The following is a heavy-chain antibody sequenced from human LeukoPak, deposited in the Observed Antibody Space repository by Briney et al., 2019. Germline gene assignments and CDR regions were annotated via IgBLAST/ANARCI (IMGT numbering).Heavy chain of an antibody. J-gene: IGHJ6*02. V-gene: IGHV3-30*04. CDR2: ISYDGSNK. Sequence: GGSLRLSCAASGFTFSSYAMHWVRQAPGKGLEWVAVISYDGSNKYYADSVKGRFTISRDNSKNTLHLQMNSLGAEDTAVYYCARGIVATIRSRYYYYYGMDVWGQGTTVTGSS. CDR3: ARGIVATIRSRYYYYYGMDV. CDR1: GFTFSSYA. D-gene: IGHD5-12*01.